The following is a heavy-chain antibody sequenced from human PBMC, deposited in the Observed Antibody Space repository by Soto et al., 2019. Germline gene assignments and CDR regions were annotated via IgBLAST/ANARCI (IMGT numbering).Heavy chain of an antibody. CDR1: GGSISSGGYS. J-gene: IGHJ5*02. Sequence: SETLSLTCAVSGGSISSGGYSWSWIRQPPGKGLEWIGYICHSGSTYYNPSLKSRVTISVDRSKNQFSLKLSSVTAADTAVYYCARGYSSSWSGFDPWGQGTLVTVSS. V-gene: IGHV4-30-2*01. CDR2: ICHSGST. CDR3: ARGYSSSWSGFDP. D-gene: IGHD6-13*01.